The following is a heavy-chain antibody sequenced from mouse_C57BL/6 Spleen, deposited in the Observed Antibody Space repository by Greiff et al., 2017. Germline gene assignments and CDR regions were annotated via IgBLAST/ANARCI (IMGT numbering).Heavy chain of an antibody. CDR1: GYTFTDYE. V-gene: IGHV1-15*01. D-gene: IGHD2-2*01. CDR2: IDPETGGT. J-gene: IGHJ3*01. Sequence: VQLQQSGAELVRPGASVTLSCKASGYTFTDYEMHWVKQTPVHGLEWIGAIDPETGGTAYNQKFKGKAILTADKSSSTAYMELRSLTSEDSAVYYCTRWSTMVTTGFAYWGQVTLVTVSA. CDR3: TRWSTMVTTGFAY.